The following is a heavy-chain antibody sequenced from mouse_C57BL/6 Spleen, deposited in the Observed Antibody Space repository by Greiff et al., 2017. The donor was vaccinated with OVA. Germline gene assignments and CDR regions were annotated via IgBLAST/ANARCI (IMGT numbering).Heavy chain of an antibody. CDR3: ARGAYSHFDY. CDR2: IDPSDSET. CDR1: GYTFTSYW. D-gene: IGHD2-10*01. Sequence: VKLQQPGAELVRPGSSVKLSCKASGYTFTSYWMHWVKQRPIQGLEWIGNIDPSDSETHYNQKFKDKATLTVDKSSSTAYMQLSSLTSEDSAVYYCARGAYSHFDYWGQGTTLTVSS. J-gene: IGHJ2*01. V-gene: IGHV1-52*01.